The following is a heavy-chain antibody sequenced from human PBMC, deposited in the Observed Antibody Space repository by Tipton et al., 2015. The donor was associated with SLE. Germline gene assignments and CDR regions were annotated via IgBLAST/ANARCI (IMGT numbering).Heavy chain of an antibody. D-gene: IGHD1-7*01. V-gene: IGHV4-34*01. Sequence: LRLSCAASGFTFSSYGMHWVRQPPGKGLEWIGDIYHSESPNYNPSLKSRITISIDTSKNLFSLKLSSMTAADTAVYHCTRVPRYNWNYIADWGQGTLVSVSS. CDR3: TRVPRYNWNYIAD. CDR2: IYHSESP. J-gene: IGHJ4*02. CDR1: GFTFSSYG.